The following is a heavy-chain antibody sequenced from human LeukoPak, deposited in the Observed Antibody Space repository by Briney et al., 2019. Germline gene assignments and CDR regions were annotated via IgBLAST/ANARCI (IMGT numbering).Heavy chain of an antibody. Sequence: SETLSLTCTVSGGSISSYYWSWIRQPPGKGLEWIGYIYYSGSTNYNPSLKSRVTISVDTSKNQFSLKLSSVTAADTAVYYCARDRFGITIFGVMDVWGQGTTVTVFS. CDR3: ARDRFGITIFGVMDV. J-gene: IGHJ6*02. V-gene: IGHV4-59*01. D-gene: IGHD3-3*01. CDR1: GGSISSYY. CDR2: IYYSGST.